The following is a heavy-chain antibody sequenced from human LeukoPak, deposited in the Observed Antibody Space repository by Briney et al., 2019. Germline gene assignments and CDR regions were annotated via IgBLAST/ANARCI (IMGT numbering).Heavy chain of an antibody. Sequence: GGSLRLSCAASGFTFSDYYMSWIRQAPGKGLEWVSYISSSSSYTNYADSVKGRFTISRDNAKNSLYLQMNSLRAEDTAIYYCTRVGYIDEGIDYWGQGTLVTVSS. V-gene: IGHV3-11*06. CDR3: TRVGYIDEGIDY. D-gene: IGHD5-24*01. CDR2: ISSSSSYT. J-gene: IGHJ4*02. CDR1: GFTFSDYY.